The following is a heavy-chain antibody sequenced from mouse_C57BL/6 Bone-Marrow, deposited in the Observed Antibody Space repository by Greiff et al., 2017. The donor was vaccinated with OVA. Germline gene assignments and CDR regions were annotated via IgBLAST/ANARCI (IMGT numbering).Heavy chain of an antibody. CDR3: ARWLLRAWFAD. V-gene: IGHV5-6*01. Sequence: DVQLVESGGDLVKPGGSLKLSCAASGFTFSTYDMSWFRQTPDKRLEWVATISSGGSYTYYPDSVKGRFTISRDNAKNTLYLQMSSLKSEDTAMYYCARWLLRAWFADWGQGTLVTVSA. CDR2: ISSGGSYT. CDR1: GFTFSTYD. D-gene: IGHD2-3*01. J-gene: IGHJ3*01.